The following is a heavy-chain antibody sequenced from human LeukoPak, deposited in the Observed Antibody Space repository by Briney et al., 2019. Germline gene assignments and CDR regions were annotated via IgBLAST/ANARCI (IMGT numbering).Heavy chain of an antibody. J-gene: IGHJ4*02. CDR3: ARDRGPSGYDYFDY. CDR2: IYYSGST. CDR1: GGSISSYY. D-gene: IGHD5-12*01. Sequence: SETLSLTCTVSGGSISSYYWSWIRQPPGKRLEWFGYIYYSGSTNYNPSLKSRVTLSVDTSKNQFSLKLSSVTAADTAVYYCARDRGPSGYDYFDYWGQGTLVTVSS. V-gene: IGHV4-59*01.